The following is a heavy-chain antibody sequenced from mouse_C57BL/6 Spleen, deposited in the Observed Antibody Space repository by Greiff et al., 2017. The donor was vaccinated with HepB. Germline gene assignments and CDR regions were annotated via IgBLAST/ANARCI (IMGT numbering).Heavy chain of an antibody. CDR3: ARSSYDYGDGDYAMDY. J-gene: IGHJ4*01. CDR1: GYTFTSYW. CDR2: INPSSGYT. Sequence: VQLQQSGAELAKPGASVKLSCKASGYTFTSYWMHWVNQRPGQGLEWIGYINPSSGYTKYNQKFKDKATLTADKSSSTAYMQLSSLTYEDSAVFYCARSSYDYGDGDYAMDYWGQGTSVTVSS. V-gene: IGHV1-7*01. D-gene: IGHD2-4*01.